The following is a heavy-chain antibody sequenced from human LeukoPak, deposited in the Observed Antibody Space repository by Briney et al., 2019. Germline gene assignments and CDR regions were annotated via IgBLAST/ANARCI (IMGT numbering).Heavy chain of an antibody. V-gene: IGHV1-69*05. D-gene: IGHD7-27*01. J-gene: IGHJ3*02. CDR2: IIPIFGTA. CDR1: GGTFSSYA. CDR3: ARSRNWGDAFDI. Sequence: SVKVSCKASGGTFSSYAISWVRQAPGQGLEWMGGIIPIFGTANYAQKFQGRVTITTDESTSTAYMELSSLRSEDTAVYYCARSRNWGDAFDIWGQGTMVTVSS.